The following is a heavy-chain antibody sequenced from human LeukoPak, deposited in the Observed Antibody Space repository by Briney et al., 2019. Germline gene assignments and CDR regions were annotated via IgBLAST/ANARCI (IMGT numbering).Heavy chain of an antibody. Sequence: SVKVSCKASGGTFSSYAISWVRQAPGQGREWMGRIIPILGIANYAQKFQGRVTITADKATSTAYMELSSLRSEATAVYYCARDLPADSSHGYWGQGTLLTVSS. D-gene: IGHD6-19*01. J-gene: IGHJ4*02. CDR2: IIPILGIA. CDR3: ARDLPADSSHGY. V-gene: IGHV1-69*04. CDR1: GGTFSSYA.